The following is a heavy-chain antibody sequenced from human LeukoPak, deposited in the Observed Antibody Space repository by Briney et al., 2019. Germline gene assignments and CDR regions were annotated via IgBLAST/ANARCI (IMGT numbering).Heavy chain of an antibody. CDR1: GFTFSSYG. J-gene: IGHJ6*03. Sequence: SGGSLRLSCAASGFTFSSYGMHWVRQAPGKGLEWVAFIRYDGSNKYYADSVKGRFTISRDNSKNTLYLQMNSLRAEDTAVYYCAKGSGWPGYYYYYYMDVWGKGTTVTISS. V-gene: IGHV3-30*02. D-gene: IGHD6-19*01. CDR2: IRYDGSNK. CDR3: AKGSGWPGYYYYYYMDV.